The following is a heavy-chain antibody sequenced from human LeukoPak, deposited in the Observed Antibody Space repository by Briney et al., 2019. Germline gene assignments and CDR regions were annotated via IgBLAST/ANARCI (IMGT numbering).Heavy chain of an antibody. D-gene: IGHD6-19*01. V-gene: IGHV3-33*01. Sequence: PGGSLRLSCAASGFTFSSYGMHWVRQAPGKGLEWVAVIWYDGSNKYYADSVKGRFTISRDNSKNTLYLQMNSLRAEDTAVYYCARPYSSGWYASAFDIWGQGTMATVSS. CDR2: IWYDGSNK. CDR3: ARPYSSGWYASAFDI. CDR1: GFTFSSYG. J-gene: IGHJ3*02.